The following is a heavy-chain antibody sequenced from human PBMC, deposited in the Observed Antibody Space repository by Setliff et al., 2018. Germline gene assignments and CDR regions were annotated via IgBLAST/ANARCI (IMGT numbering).Heavy chain of an antibody. CDR3: ATELRSPFWHFDL. D-gene: IGHD3-3*01. J-gene: IGHJ4*02. V-gene: IGHV1-18*01. CDR2: ISVYNGKT. Sequence: ASVKVSCKASGYTLSNSILSWVRQAPGQGLEWVGWISVYNGKTYFAQKFQDRITLTTDTSTNTGYLELRGLRSDDTAIYYCATELRSPFWHFDLWGQGSLITVSS. CDR1: GYTLSNSI.